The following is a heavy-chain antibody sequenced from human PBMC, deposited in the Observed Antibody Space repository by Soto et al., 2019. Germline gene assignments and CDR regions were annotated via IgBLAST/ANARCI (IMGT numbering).Heavy chain of an antibody. CDR3: ARGKRIAVAGPLTYYFDY. J-gene: IGHJ4*02. Sequence: QVQLVQSGAEVKKPGASVKVSCKASGYTFTSYDINWVRQATGQGLEWMGWMNPNSGNTGYAQKFQGRVTMTRNTAISTAYMELSSLRSEDTAVYYCARGKRIAVAGPLTYYFDYWGQGTLVTVSS. D-gene: IGHD6-19*01. CDR2: MNPNSGNT. CDR1: GYTFTSYD. V-gene: IGHV1-8*01.